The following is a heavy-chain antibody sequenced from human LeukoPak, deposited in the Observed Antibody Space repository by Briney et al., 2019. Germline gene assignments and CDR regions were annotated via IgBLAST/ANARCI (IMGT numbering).Heavy chain of an antibody. CDR3: ARSDSSGYYFDY. V-gene: IGHV3-21*01. Sequence: GGSLRLSCAASGFTFSSYSMTWVRQAPGKGLEWVSSISSSSSYIYYADSVKGRFTISRDNAKNSLYLQMNSLRAEDTAVYYCARSDSSGYYFDYWGQGTLVTVSS. CDR2: ISSSSSYI. D-gene: IGHD3-22*01. J-gene: IGHJ4*02. CDR1: GFTFSSYS.